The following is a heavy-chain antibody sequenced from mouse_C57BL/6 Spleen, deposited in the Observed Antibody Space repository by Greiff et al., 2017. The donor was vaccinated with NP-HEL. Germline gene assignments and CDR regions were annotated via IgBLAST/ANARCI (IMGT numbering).Heavy chain of an antibody. CDR2: ISNLAYSI. CDR1: GFTFSDYG. Sequence: EVKLMESGGGLVQPGGSLKLSCAASGFTFSDYGMAWVRQAPRKGPEWVAFISNLAYSIYYADTVTGRFTISRENAKNTLYLEMSSLRSEDTAMYYCARQDDYDGGYYYAMDYWGQGTSVTVSS. V-gene: IGHV5-15*01. D-gene: IGHD2-4*01. J-gene: IGHJ4*01. CDR3: ARQDDYDGGYYYAMDY.